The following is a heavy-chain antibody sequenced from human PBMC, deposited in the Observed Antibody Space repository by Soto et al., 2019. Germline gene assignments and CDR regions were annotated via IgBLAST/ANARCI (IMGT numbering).Heavy chain of an antibody. J-gene: IGHJ5*02. D-gene: IGHD2-2*01. Sequence: QVQLVESGGGVVQPGRSLRLSCAASGFTFSNFGMHWVRQAPGKGLEWVAFILYDGSDQYYSDSVKGRFTISRNSSKNTLYLQMNGRSVEETAVYYCARGGYCSTSCHNSWFDPWGQGTLVTVSS. CDR3: ARGGYCSTSCHNSWFDP. CDR2: ILYDGSDQ. V-gene: IGHV3-33*01. CDR1: GFTFSNFG.